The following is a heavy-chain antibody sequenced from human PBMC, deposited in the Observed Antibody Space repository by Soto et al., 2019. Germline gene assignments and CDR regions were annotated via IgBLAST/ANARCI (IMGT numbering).Heavy chain of an antibody. Sequence: LRLSCAASGFTFSSYWMIWVRQAPGKGLEWVANIKQDGSESNYADSVKGRFTISRDNAENSLYLQMTSLRAEDTAVYYCASARHIGPWGQGTLVTVSS. CDR2: IKQDGSES. D-gene: IGHD2-21*01. CDR1: GFTFSSYW. V-gene: IGHV3-7*01. J-gene: IGHJ5*02. CDR3: ASARHIGP.